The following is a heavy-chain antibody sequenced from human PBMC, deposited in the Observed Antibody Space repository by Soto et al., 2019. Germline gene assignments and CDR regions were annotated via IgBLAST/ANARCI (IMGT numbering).Heavy chain of an antibody. CDR2: IYYSGST. V-gene: IGHV4-59*01. CDR3: ARVQDSRGHYYYYGMDV. CDR1: GGSISSYY. Sequence: PSETLSLTCTVSGGSISSYYWSWIRQPPGKGLEWIGYIYYSGSTNYNPSLKSRVTISVDTSKNQFSLKLSSVTAADTAVYYCARVQDSRGHYYYYGMDVWGQGTTVTVSS. J-gene: IGHJ6*02.